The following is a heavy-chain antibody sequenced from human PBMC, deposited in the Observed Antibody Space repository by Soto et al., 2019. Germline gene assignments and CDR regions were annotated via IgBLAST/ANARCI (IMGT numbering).Heavy chain of an antibody. D-gene: IGHD2-2*02. J-gene: IGHJ6*02. CDR3: ARDLRYCSSSVCYTLADYYYYAMDV. CDR1: GFTFSDSF. CDR2: IGRHGGPI. V-gene: IGHV3-11*01. Sequence: GGSLRLSCVVSGFTFSDSFMSWIRQAPGKGLEWISYIGRHGGPIYYADSVKGRFTISRDNIKNSLYLQVNSLRAEDTAVYYCARDLRYCSSSVCYTLADYYYYAMDVWGRGTTVT.